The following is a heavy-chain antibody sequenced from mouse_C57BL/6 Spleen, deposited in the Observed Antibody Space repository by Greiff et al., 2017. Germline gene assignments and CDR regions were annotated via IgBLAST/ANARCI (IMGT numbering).Heavy chain of an antibody. Sequence: QVQLKQSGTELVKPGASVKLSCKASGYTFTSYWMHWVKQRPGQGLEWIGNINPSNGGTNYNEKFKSKATLTVDKSSSTAYMQLSSLTSEDSAVYYCARENYGSSYYFDYWGQGTTLTVSS. V-gene: IGHV1-53*01. D-gene: IGHD1-1*01. CDR1: GYTFTSYW. CDR2: INPSNGGT. J-gene: IGHJ2*01. CDR3: ARENYGSSYYFDY.